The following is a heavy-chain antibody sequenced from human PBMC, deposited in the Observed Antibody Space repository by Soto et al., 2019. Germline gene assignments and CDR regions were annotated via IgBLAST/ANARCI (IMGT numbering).Heavy chain of an antibody. CDR3: AKDHDLAAAGYYFDY. Sequence: QVPLVESGGGVVQPGRSLRLSCAASGFTFSRHAMHWVRQAPGKGLEWVAVISTDGRDKYHADSVKGRFTISRDNSXXTLYLQMNSLRAEDTAVYYCAKDHDLAAAGYYFDYWGQGTLVTVSS. V-gene: IGHV3-30*04. J-gene: IGHJ4*02. CDR2: ISTDGRDK. CDR1: GFTFSRHA. D-gene: IGHD6-13*01.